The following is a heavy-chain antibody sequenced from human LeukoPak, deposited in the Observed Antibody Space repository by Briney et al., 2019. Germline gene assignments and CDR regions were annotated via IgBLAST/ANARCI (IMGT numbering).Heavy chain of an antibody. CDR3: VKFTVPDY. J-gene: IGHJ4*02. V-gene: IGHV3-43*02. CDR1: GFTFDDYA. Sequence: GGSLRLSCAASGFTFDDYAMHWVRQAPGKGLEWVSLISGDGGSTYYADSVKGRFTISRDNAKNTLYLQMNSLRADDTAVYYCVKFTVPDYWGQGTLVTVSS. D-gene: IGHD4-17*01. CDR2: ISGDGGST.